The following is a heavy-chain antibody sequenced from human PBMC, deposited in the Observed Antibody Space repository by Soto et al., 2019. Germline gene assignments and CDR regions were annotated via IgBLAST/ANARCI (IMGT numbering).Heavy chain of an antibody. CDR3: ARMGDVPYYYYGMDV. CDR2: IIPIFGTA. J-gene: IGHJ6*02. CDR1: GGTFSGYA. D-gene: IGHD3-16*01. V-gene: IGHV1-69*13. Sequence: ASVKVSCKASGGTFSGYAISWVRQAPGQGLEWMGGIIPIFGTANYAQKFQGRVTITADESTSTAYMELSSLRSEDTAVYYCARMGDVPYYYYGMDVWGQGTTVTVSS.